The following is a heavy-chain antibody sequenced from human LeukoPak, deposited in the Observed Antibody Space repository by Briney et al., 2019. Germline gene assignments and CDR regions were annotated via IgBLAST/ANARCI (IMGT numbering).Heavy chain of an antibody. Sequence: GGSLRLSCAASGFTFSSYEMNWVRQAPGKGLEWVSYISSSGSTIYYADSVKGRFTISRDNAKNSLYLQMNSLRAEDTAVYYCARVERDCSSTSCYVLGYYYYYGMDVWGKGTAVTVSS. CDR1: GFTFSSYE. CDR3: ARVERDCSSTSCYVLGYYYYYGMDV. CDR2: ISSSGSTI. V-gene: IGHV3-48*03. D-gene: IGHD2-2*01. J-gene: IGHJ6*04.